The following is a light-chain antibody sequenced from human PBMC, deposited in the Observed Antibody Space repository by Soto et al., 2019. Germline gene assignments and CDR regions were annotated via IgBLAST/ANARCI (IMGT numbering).Light chain of an antibody. CDR1: SSDLDGYNY. CDR2: DVS. J-gene: IGLJ2*01. CDR3: SSFTIGRNNGV. V-gene: IGLV2-14*01. Sequence: QSVLTQPGSVSGSPGESITISCTGTSSDLDGYNYVSWYQYHPGKAPKLMIYDVSNRPSGISNRFSGSKSGNTASLTISRLQHEDEADYYCSSFTIGRNNGVFGGGKQVTV.